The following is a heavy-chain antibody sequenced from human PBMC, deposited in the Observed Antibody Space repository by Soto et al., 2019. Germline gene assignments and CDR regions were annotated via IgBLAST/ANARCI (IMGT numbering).Heavy chain of an antibody. D-gene: IGHD2-2*02. CDR2: IYYSGRT. J-gene: IGHJ5*02. Sequence: QVQLQESGPGLVKPSETLSLTCTVSGGSSNSYYWSWIRQPPGKGLEWIGYIYYSGRTNYNPSLKSRVTISVDTSKNQFSLKLSSVTAADTAVYYCARGYCSSTICYIWDNWFDPWGQGTLVTVSS. CDR3: ARGYCSSTICYIWDNWFDP. CDR1: GGSSNSYY. V-gene: IGHV4-59*01.